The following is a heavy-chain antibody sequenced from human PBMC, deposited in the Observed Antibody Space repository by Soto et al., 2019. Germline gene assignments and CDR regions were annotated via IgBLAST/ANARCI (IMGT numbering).Heavy chain of an antibody. CDR1: GGSISSYY. CDR2: IYYSGST. V-gene: IGHV4-59*01. Sequence: LSLTCTVSGGSISSYYWSWVRQPPGKGLEWIGYIYYSGSTNYNPSLKSRVTISVDTSKNQFSLKLSSVTAEDTAVYYCARVILGMATIDYWGQGTLVTVSS. J-gene: IGHJ4*02. CDR3: ARVILGMATIDY. D-gene: IGHD5-12*01.